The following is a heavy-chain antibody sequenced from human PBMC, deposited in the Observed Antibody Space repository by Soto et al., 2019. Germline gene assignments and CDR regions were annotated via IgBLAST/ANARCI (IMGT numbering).Heavy chain of an antibody. D-gene: IGHD2-2*01. CDR2: IDPSDSYT. CDR1: GYSFSTYL. Sequence: XESLKISWQGSGYSFSTYLLSWVRQMPGKGLEWIGRIDPSDSYTNYSPSFQGHVTISADKSISTVYLQWSSLQDSDTAVYYCARVIPGVEAWFDSWGQGTLVTVSS. V-gene: IGHV5-10-1*01. J-gene: IGHJ5*01. CDR3: ARVIPGVEAWFDS.